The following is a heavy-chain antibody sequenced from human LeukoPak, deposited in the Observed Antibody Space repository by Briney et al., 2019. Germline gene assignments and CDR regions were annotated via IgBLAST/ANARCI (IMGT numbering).Heavy chain of an antibody. CDR3: ARTPLGHSSGHYDFWSGYQKSPFDY. V-gene: IGHV4-34*01. CDR2: INYSGST. Sequence: PSETLSLTCAVYGGSFSGYYWSWIRQPPGKGLEWIGEINYSGSTNYNPSLKSRVTISVDTSKNQFSLKLSSVTAADTAVYYCARTPLGHSSGHYDFWSGYQKSPFDYWGQGTLVTVSS. CDR1: GGSFSGYY. J-gene: IGHJ4*02. D-gene: IGHD3-3*01.